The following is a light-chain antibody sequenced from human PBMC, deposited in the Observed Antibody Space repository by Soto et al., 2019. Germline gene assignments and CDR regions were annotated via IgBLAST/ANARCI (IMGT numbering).Light chain of an antibody. CDR2: TNN. CDR1: SSSIGSNS. J-gene: IGLJ1*01. CDR3: AAWAGSLNVYV. Sequence: QSVLTQPPSASGTPGQRVTISCSGSSSSIGSNSVNWYQQLPRTAPKVLIYTNNQRPSGVPDRFSGSKSGTSASLAISGLKSEFVADCYCAAWAGSLNVYVLGTGTKVTVL. V-gene: IGLV1-44*01.